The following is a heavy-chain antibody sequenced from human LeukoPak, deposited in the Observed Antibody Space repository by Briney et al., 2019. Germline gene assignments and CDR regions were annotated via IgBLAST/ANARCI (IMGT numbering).Heavy chain of an antibody. CDR1: GGTFSNYA. CDR3: ARTGNGNWFDP. D-gene: IGHD7-27*01. Sequence: GASVKVSCKASGGTFSNYAISWVRQAPGQGLECMGGIIPIFGTANYAQKFQGRVTITADESTSTAYMELSSLRSEDTAVYYCARTGNGNWFDPWGQGTLVTVSS. V-gene: IGHV1-69*13. CDR2: IIPIFGTA. J-gene: IGHJ5*02.